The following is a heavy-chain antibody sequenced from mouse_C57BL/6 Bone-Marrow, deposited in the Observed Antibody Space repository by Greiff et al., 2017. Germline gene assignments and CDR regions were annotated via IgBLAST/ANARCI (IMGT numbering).Heavy chain of an antibody. CDR1: GYTFTSYG. V-gene: IGHV1-81*01. J-gene: IGHJ4*01. CDR2: IYPRSGNT. D-gene: IGHD2-1*01. Sequence: VKVVESGAELARPGASVKLSCKASGYTFTSYGISWVKQRTGQGLEWIGEIYPRSGNTYYNEKFKGKATLTADKSSSTAYMELRSLTSEDSAVYFCARVGNYNYYAMDYWGQGTSVTVSS. CDR3: ARVGNYNYYAMDY.